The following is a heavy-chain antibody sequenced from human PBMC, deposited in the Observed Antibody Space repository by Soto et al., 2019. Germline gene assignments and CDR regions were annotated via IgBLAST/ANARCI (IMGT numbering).Heavy chain of an antibody. J-gene: IGHJ5*02. Sequence: QVQLQESGPGLVKPSQTLSLTCTVSGGSISSGDYYWSWIRQPPGKGLEWIGYIYYSGSTYYNPSLKSRVTISVDTSKNQFSLKLSSVTAADTAVYYCARGPSLEDSSPGDHNWFDPWGQGTLVTVSS. CDR1: GGSISSGDYY. CDR2: IYYSGST. D-gene: IGHD6-6*01. V-gene: IGHV4-30-4*01. CDR3: ARGPSLEDSSPGDHNWFDP.